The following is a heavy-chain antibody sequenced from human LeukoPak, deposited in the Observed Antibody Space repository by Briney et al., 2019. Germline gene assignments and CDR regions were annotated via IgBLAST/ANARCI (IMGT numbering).Heavy chain of an antibody. J-gene: IGHJ3*02. Sequence: GESLKISCKGSGYSFTTYWIGWVRQMPGKGLEWMGIIYPGDSDSRYSPSFQGQVTISADKSITTAYLQWRSLKASDTAMYYCARYPTRKSFDIWGQGTMVTVSS. V-gene: IGHV5-51*01. CDR2: IYPGDSDS. CDR1: GYSFTTYW. D-gene: IGHD2-2*01. CDR3: ARYPTRKSFDI.